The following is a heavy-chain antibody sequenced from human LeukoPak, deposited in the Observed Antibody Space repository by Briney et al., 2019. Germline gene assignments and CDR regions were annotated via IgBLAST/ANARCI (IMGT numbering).Heavy chain of an antibody. CDR2: IKSKTDGETT. CDR3: TTGPYINDY. J-gene: IGHJ4*02. D-gene: IGHD1-14*01. V-gene: IGHV3-15*01. CDR1: GFTFSHAW. Sequence: GGSLRLSCAVSGFTFSHAWMSWVRQAPGKGLEWVGRIKSKTDGETTDYAAPLKGRFTISRDDSTNTLYLQMNSLETEDTVVYYCTTGPYINDYWGQGTLVTVPS.